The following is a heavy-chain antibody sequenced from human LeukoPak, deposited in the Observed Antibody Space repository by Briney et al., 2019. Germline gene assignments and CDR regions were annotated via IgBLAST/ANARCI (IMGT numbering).Heavy chain of an antibody. CDR1: GFTFSSYS. V-gene: IGHV3-21*01. CDR2: ISSSSTYI. Sequence: GGSLRLSCAASGFTFSSYSMNWVRQAPGKGLEWVSSISSSSTYIYYADSVKGRFTISRDNAKNSLYLQMNSLRAEDTAVYYCARRGHPYYFDFWGQGTLVTVSS. D-gene: IGHD3-10*01. CDR3: ARRGHPYYFDF. J-gene: IGHJ4*02.